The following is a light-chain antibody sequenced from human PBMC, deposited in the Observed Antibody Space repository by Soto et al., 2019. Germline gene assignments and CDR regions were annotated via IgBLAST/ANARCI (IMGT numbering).Light chain of an antibody. V-gene: IGLV3-9*01. CDR1: NIGSKN. CDR2: RDS. J-gene: IGLJ2*01. Sequence: SYELTQPLSVSVALGQTARITCGGNNIGSKNVHWYQQKPGQAPVLVIYRDSNRPSGIPERFSGSNSGNTATLTISRAQAGDEAAYDCQVWDSSNVGFGGRTQLTVL. CDR3: QVWDSSNVG.